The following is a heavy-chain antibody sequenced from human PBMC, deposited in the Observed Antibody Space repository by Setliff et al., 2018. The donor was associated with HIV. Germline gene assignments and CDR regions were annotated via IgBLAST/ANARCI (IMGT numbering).Heavy chain of an antibody. D-gene: IGHD5-12*01. CDR1: RCTLSKFG. V-gene: IGHV1-2*02. J-gene: IGHJ4*02. CDR3: SRGPQSYVDVVPTIGRYYFDY. CDR2: INPNSGGT. Sequence: SVPVSPMASRCTLSKFGLREVGLAPGRGLEGMGWINPNSGGTNSAQKSQGRVTLTSDTSISTAYMELGRLRSDDTAVFYCSRGPQSYVDVVPTIGRYYFDYWGQGTLVTVSS.